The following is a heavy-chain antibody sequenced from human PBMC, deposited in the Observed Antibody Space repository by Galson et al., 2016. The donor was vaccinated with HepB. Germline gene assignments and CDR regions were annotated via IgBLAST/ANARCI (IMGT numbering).Heavy chain of an antibody. CDR2: ISNRATTI. CDR1: GFTFSDFY. D-gene: IGHD4-23*01. CDR3: ATPGGYGGTFYDYGMDV. Sequence: SLRLSCAASGFTFSDFYMNWFRQAPGKGLEWISFISNRATTIFYADPVKGRFTISRDNAKNSLYLQMNNLRAEDTAVYYCATPGGYGGTFYDYGMDVWGQGTTVTVSS. V-gene: IGHV3-11*04. J-gene: IGHJ6*02.